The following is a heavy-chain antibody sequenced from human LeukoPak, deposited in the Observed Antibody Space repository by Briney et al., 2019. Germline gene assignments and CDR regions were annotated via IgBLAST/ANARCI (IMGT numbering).Heavy chain of an antibody. CDR2: ISSSSSYI. CDR1: GFTFSSYS. Sequence: GGSLRLSCAASGFTFSSYSMNWVRQAPGKGLEWVSSISSSSSYIYYADSVKGRFTISRDNAKNSLYLQMNSLGAEDTALYYCAKIGAYYYYGMVVWGQGTTVTVSS. D-gene: IGHD3-3*01. CDR3: AKIGAYYYYGMVV. J-gene: IGHJ6*01. V-gene: IGHV3-21*01.